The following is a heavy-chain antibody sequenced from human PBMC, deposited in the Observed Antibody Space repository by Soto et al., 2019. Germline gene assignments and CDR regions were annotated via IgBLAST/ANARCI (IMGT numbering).Heavy chain of an antibody. J-gene: IGHJ4*02. CDR3: ARRRDGTYAFDY. V-gene: IGHV2-5*02. CDR2: IYWDGDK. CDR1: GFSLSTNGVG. Sequence: ITLKESGPTLVKPTQTLTLTCSFSGFSLSTNGVGVGWIRQPPGKALEWLALIYWDGDKRYCPSLRSRLTRTKDTSKNQVGLTMTNMDAVDTATYYYARRRDGTYAFDYWGQGTLVTVAS. D-gene: IGHD1-26*01.